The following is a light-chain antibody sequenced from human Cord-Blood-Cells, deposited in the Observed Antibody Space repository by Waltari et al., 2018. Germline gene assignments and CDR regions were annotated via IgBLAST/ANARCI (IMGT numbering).Light chain of an antibody. CDR2: WAA. CDR3: QQDYSTPWT. V-gene: IGKV4-1*01. CDR1: QSVLYSSNNKNY. J-gene: IGKJ1*01. Sequence: DIVMTQSPDSLAVSLGERATINCKSSQSVLYSSNNKNYLAWYQQKPGQPPKLLIYWAATRESRVPDRFRGSGSGTDFTLTISSLQAEDVAVYYCQQDYSTPWTFVQGTKVEIK.